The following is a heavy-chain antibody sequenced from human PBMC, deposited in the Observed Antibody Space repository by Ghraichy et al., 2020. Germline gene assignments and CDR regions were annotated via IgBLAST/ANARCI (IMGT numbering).Heavy chain of an antibody. CDR2: IFSGGST. D-gene: IGHD2-2*02. V-gene: IGHV3-53*01. CDR3: ARIPAAIGYYDYGMDV. Sequence: LSLTCAASGFTVSSNYMNWVRQAPGKGLEWVSVIFSGGSTYYADSVKGRFTISRDNSKNTLHLQMNSLRAEDTAVYYCARIPAAIGYYDYGMDVWGRGTTVTVSS. J-gene: IGHJ6*02. CDR1: GFTVSSNY.